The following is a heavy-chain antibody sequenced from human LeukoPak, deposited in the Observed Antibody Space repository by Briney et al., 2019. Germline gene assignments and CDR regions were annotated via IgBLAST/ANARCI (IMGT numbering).Heavy chain of an antibody. J-gene: IGHJ5*02. CDR1: GGSISSGDYY. CDR2: IYYSGST. Sequence: SETLSLTCTVSGGSISSGDYYWSWIRQPPGKGLEWIGYIYYSGSTYYNPSLKSRVTISVDTSKNQFSLKLSSVTAADTAVYYCAREFGYSGYDSHWFDPWGQGTLVTVSS. CDR3: AREFGYSGYDSHWFDP. D-gene: IGHD5-12*01. V-gene: IGHV4-30-4*01.